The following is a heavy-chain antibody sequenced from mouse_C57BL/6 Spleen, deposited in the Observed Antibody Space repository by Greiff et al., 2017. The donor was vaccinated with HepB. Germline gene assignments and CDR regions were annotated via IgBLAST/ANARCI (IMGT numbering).Heavy chain of an antibody. CDR3: ARGGLLLRSHSYFDV. J-gene: IGHJ1*03. Sequence: VQLQESGTELVKPGASVKLSCKASGYTFTSYWMHWVKQRPGQGLEWIGNINPSNGGTNYNEKFKSKATLTVDKSSSTAYMQLSSLTSEDSAVYYCARGGLLLRSHSYFDVWGTGTTVTVSS. D-gene: IGHD1-1*01. CDR2: INPSNGGT. V-gene: IGHV1-53*01. CDR1: GYTFTSYW.